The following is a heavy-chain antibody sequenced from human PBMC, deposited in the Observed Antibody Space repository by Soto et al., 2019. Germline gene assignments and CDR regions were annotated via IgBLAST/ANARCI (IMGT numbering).Heavy chain of an antibody. D-gene: IGHD3-22*01. CDR2: ISYDGSNK. V-gene: IGHV3-30-3*01. CDR3: AREYYDSSGYYYYFDY. J-gene: IGHJ4*02. Sequence: QVQLVESGGGVVQPGRSLRLSCAASGFTFSSYAMHWVRQAPGKGLEWVAVISYDGSNKYYADSVKGRFTNSRDNSKNTLYRQMNSLRAEDTAVYYCAREYYDSSGYYYYFDYWGQGTLVTVSS. CDR1: GFTFSSYA.